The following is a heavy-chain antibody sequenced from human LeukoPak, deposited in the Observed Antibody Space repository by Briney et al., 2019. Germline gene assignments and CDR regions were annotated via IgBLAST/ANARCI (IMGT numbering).Heavy chain of an antibody. D-gene: IGHD5-18*01. CDR1: GFTCSGYW. J-gene: IGHJ4*02. V-gene: IGHV3-7*05. CDR2: IKEDGSEK. Sequence: SGGSLRLSCVASGFTCSGYWMSWVRQAPGKGLEWVAKIKEDGSEKYYVDSVKGRFTISRDNAEKSLYLQMNSLRAEDTAVYYCARGFGSSYAHYWGQGTLVTVSS. CDR3: ARGFGSSYAHY.